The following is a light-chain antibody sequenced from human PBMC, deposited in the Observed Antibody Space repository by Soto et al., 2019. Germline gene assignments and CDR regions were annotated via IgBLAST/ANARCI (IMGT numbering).Light chain of an antibody. CDR3: QQHNSYPWT. CDR2: DAS. Sequence: DIQMTQSPSSLSASVGDRVTIICRASQSVSTWLAWYQQRPGKAPKLLIYDASSLESGVPSRFSGSGSGTEFTLTISSLQPDDFATYYCQQHNSYPWTFGQGTKVDIK. V-gene: IGKV1-5*02. J-gene: IGKJ1*01. CDR1: QSVSTW.